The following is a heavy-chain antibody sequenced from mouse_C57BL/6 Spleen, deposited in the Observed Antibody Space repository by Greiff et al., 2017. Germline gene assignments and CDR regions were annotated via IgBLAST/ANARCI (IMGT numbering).Heavy chain of an antibody. V-gene: IGHV7-3*01. J-gene: IGHJ2*01. CDR3: ARSLSNFYFDY. Sequence: DVQLQESGGGLVQPGGSLSLSCAASGFTFTDYYMSWVRQPPGKALEWLGFIRNKANGNTTEYSASVKGRFTISRDNSQSILYLQMNALGAEDSATYYCARSLSNFYFDYWGKGTTLTVSS. CDR1: GFTFTDYY. D-gene: IGHD4-1*01. CDR2: IRNKANGNTT.